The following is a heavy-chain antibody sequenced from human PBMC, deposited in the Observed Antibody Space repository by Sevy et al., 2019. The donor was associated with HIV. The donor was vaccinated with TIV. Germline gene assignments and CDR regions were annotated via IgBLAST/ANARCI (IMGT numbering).Heavy chain of an antibody. Sequence: GGSLRLSCVASGFTFRNAWMTWVRQVPGKGLEWVGRIVNDPDGGTTDYAAPVKGRFLISRDDSKNTLYLQMNSLKTGNTAVYYCSTDIVVQSGYSYDFSRINPDFSHNSGADVWGQGTTVTVSS. CDR3: STDIVVQSGYSYDFSRINPDFSHNSGADV. J-gene: IGHJ6*02. CDR1: GFTFRNAW. V-gene: IGHV3-15*04. CDR2: IVNDPDGGTT. D-gene: IGHD5-18*01.